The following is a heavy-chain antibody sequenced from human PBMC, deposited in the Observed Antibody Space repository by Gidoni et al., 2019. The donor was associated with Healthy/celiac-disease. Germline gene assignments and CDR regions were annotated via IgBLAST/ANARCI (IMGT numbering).Heavy chain of an antibody. CDR1: GLTFDYYA. V-gene: IGHV3-43D*03. Sequence: EVQLVESGGVVVQPGGSLRLSCAASGLTFDYYARHWVRQAPGKGLEWVSRISWDGGSTYYADSVKGRFTISRDNSKNSLYLQMNSLRAEDTALYYCAKDQAVTTYYYGMDVWGQGTTVTVSS. CDR2: ISWDGGST. CDR3: AKDQAVTTYYYGMDV. J-gene: IGHJ6*02. D-gene: IGHD4-17*01.